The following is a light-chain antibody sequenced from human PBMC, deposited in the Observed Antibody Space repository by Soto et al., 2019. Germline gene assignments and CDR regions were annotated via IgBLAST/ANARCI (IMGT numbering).Light chain of an antibody. CDR1: TGAVTSGHF. CDR2: STS. J-gene: IGLJ2*01. CDR3: LFYYGVALGV. V-gene: IGLV7-43*01. Sequence: QAVVTQEPSLTVSPGGTVTLTCASSTGAVTSGHFPNWVQQKPGQVPKSLIYSTSDKPSWTPARFSGSLRGGKAALTLSSVQHEDEAEYCCLFYYGVALGVFGGGTKVTVL.